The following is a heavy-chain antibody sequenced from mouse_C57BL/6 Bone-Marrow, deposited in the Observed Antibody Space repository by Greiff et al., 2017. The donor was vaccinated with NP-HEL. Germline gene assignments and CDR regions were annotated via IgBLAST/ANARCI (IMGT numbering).Heavy chain of an antibody. CDR3: ARYSFYAMDY. V-gene: IGHV5-4*01. D-gene: IGHD2-12*01. Sequence: EVQLVESGGGLVKPGGSLKLSCAASGFTFSSYAMSWVRQTPEQRLEWVATISAGGSYTYYPDNVKGRFTISRDNAKNNLYLQMSHLKSEDTAMYYCARYSFYAMDYWGQGTSVTVSS. CDR2: ISAGGSYT. J-gene: IGHJ4*01. CDR1: GFTFSSYA.